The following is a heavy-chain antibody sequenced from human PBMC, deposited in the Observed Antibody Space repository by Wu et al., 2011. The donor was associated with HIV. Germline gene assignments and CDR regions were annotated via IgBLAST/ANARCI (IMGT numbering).Heavy chain of an antibody. CDR2: MNPKTGNT. CDR1: GYTFNSYG. D-gene: IGHD3-22*01. J-gene: IGHJ3*02. Sequence: QVQLVQSAAEVKKPGASVKVSCKASGYTFNSYGISWVRQAPGQGLEWVGWMNPKTGNTGYGEKFQGRVTISINTSISTAYMEVRSLTSEDTALYYCVRVSYYYDGSGYNDAFDIWGQGTMVSVSS. V-gene: IGHV1-8*01. CDR3: VRVSYYYDGSGYNDAFDI.